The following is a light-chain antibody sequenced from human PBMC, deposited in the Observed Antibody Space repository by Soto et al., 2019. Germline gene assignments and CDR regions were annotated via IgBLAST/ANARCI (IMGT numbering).Light chain of an antibody. V-gene: IGKV1-5*01. CDR3: QQYRTYS. CDR1: ESISNW. Sequence: IQLTQSPPTLPASVGDRVTLTCRASESISNWLAWYQQRPGTAPKLLIYHASILETAVPSRFSGNGSGKEFTLTISSLQPGDFATYYCQQYRTYSFGQGSRVEIK. J-gene: IGKJ1*01. CDR2: HAS.